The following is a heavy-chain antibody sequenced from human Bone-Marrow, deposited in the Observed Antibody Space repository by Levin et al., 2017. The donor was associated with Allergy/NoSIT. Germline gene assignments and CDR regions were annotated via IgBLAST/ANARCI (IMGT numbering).Heavy chain of an antibody. CDR3: ARDRSYGDYGEGFDY. V-gene: IGHV3-48*01. CDR1: GFTFSSYS. D-gene: IGHD4-17*01. J-gene: IGHJ4*02. Sequence: GGSLRLSCAASGFTFSSYSMNWVRQAPGKGLEWVSYISSSSSTIYYADSVKGRFTISRDNAKNSLYLQMNSLRAEDTAVYYCARDRSYGDYGEGFDYWGQGTLVTVSS. CDR2: ISSSSSTI.